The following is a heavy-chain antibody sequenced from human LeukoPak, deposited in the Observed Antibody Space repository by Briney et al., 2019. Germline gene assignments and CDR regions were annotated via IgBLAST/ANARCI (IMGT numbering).Heavy chain of an antibody. J-gene: IGHJ5*02. CDR2: INHSGST. Sequence: ASETLSLTCAVYGGSFSGYYWSWIRRPPGKGLEWIGEINHSGSTNYNPSLKSRVTISVDTSKNQFSLKLRSVTAADTAVYHCARARGYSYGLMGWFDPWGQGTLVTVSS. CDR1: GGSFSGYY. V-gene: IGHV4-34*01. CDR3: ARARGYSYGLMGWFDP. D-gene: IGHD5-18*01.